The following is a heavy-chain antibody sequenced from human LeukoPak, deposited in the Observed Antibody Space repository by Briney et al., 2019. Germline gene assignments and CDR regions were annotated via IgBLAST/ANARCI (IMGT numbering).Heavy chain of an antibody. CDR3: ARVRAAIFRYYMDV. J-gene: IGHJ6*03. Sequence: GRSLRLSCAASGFTFDDYAMHWVRQAPGKGLEWVSGISWNSGNIGYADSVKGRFTVSRDNAKNSLYLQMNSLRAEDTAVYYCARVRAAIFRYYMDVWGKGTTVTVSS. V-gene: IGHV3-9*01. D-gene: IGHD2-2*02. CDR1: GFTFDDYA. CDR2: ISWNSGNI.